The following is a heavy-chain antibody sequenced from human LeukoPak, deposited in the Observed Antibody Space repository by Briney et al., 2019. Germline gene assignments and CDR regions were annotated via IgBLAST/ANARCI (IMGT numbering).Heavy chain of an antibody. J-gene: IGHJ6*03. Sequence: ASVKVSCKASGYTFTSYGISWVRQAPGQGLEWMGWISAYNGNTNYAQKLQGRVTMTTDTSTSTAYMELRSLRSDDTAVYYCASSVPAALYYYYYYMDVWGKGTTVTVSS. CDR2: ISAYNGNT. CDR3: ASSVPAALYYYYYYMDV. V-gene: IGHV1-18*01. CDR1: GYTFTSYG. D-gene: IGHD2-2*01.